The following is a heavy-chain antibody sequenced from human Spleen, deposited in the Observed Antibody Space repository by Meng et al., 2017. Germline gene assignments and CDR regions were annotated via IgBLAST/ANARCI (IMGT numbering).Heavy chain of an antibody. CDR1: GFTFSTYE. V-gene: IGHV3-48*03. CDR3: ARGYSSSWYPAGYYGLDG. Sequence: GESLKISCAASGFTFSTYEINWVRQAPGKGLEWVSYIGSSGDTIYYADSVKGRFTISRDNAKNSLYLQMSSLRAEDTAVYYCARGYSSSWYPAGYYGLDGWGQGTMVTVSS. CDR2: IGSSGDTI. D-gene: IGHD6-13*01. J-gene: IGHJ6*02.